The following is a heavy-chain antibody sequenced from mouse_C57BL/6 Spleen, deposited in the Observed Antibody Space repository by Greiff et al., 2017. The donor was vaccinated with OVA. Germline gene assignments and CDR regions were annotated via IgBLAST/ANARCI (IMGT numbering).Heavy chain of an antibody. J-gene: IGHJ4*01. CDR1: GFNITDYY. CDR2: IDPEDGDT. D-gene: IGHD1-1*01. Sequence: VQLQQSGAELVRPGASVKLSCTASGFNITDYYMHWVKQRPEQGLEWIGRIDPEDGDTEYAPKFQGKATMTADTSSNTAYLQLSSLTSEDTAVYYCTTVPRFITTVVAPMDYWGQGTSVTVSS. CDR3: TTVPRFITTVVAPMDY. V-gene: IGHV14-1*01.